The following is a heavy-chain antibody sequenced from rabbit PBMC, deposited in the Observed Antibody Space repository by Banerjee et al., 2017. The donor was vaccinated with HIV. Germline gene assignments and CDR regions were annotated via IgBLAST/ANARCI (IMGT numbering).Heavy chain of an antibody. J-gene: IGHJ4*01. D-gene: IGHD4-1*01. V-gene: IGHV1S45*01. CDR1: GFSFSSRYW. Sequence: QEQLVESGGDLVKPGASLTLTCTASGFSFSSRYWLWWVRQAPGKGLEWIACIYAGSSGSTYYASWAKGRLTISKTSSTTVTLQMTSLTAADTATYFCARYSSGWDYFDLWGPGTLVTVS. CDR3: ARYSSGWDYFDL. CDR2: IYAGSSGST.